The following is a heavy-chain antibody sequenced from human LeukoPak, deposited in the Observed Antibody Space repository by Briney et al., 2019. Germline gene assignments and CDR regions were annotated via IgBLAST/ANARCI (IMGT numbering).Heavy chain of an antibody. CDR2: ISGSGGST. CDR1: GFTFSSYA. CDR3: ARVLTPHSSSWHKSAGAGRYYYYYYMDV. Sequence: GGSLRLSCAASGFTFSSYAMSWVRQAPGKGLEWVSAISGSGGSTYYADSVKGRFTISRDNSKNTLYLQMNSLRPEDTAVYYCARVLTPHSSSWHKSAGAGRYYYYYYMDVWGKGTTVTISS. J-gene: IGHJ6*03. V-gene: IGHV3-23*01. D-gene: IGHD6-13*01.